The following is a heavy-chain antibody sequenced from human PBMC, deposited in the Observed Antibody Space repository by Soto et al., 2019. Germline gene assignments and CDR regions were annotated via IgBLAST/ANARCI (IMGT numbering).Heavy chain of an antibody. J-gene: IGHJ5*02. D-gene: IGHD4-17*01. CDR3: ARDDGDYVGWFDP. CDR1: GGSISSGDYY. V-gene: IGHV4-30-4*01. Sequence: QVQLQESGPGLVKPSQTLSLTCTVSGGSISSGDYYWSWIRQPPGNGLDWIGYIYYSGSTYYNPSLKSVVTISVDTSKNQFSRKLSSVTAADTAVYYCARDDGDYVGWFDPWGQGTLVTVS. CDR2: IYYSGST.